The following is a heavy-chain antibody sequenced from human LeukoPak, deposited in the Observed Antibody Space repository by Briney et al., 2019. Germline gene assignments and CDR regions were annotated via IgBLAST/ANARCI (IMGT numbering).Heavy chain of an antibody. CDR2: LCPDGRRT. CDR1: GFTFSSYW. V-gene: IGHV3-74*01. J-gene: IGHJ4*02. CDR3: SRMRREARGLPDF. D-gene: IGHD5-12*01. Sequence: GGSLRLSCAASGFTFSSYWMQSVRQAPGKGLVWVSRLCPDGRRTTSADSVRSRFTISRDNVKNTLYLQIGSLRADDSAVYYCSRMRREARGLPDFWGQGTLVTVSS.